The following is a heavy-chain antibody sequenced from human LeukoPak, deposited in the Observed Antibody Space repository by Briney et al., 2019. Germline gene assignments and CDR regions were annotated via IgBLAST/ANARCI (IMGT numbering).Heavy chain of an antibody. D-gene: IGHD3-9*01. V-gene: IGHV3-49*04. CDR3: TRVGDFDWLPLDY. CDR2: IRSKAYGGTT. CDR1: GFTFGDYA. Sequence: GGSLRLSCTASGFTFGDYAMSWDRQAPGKGLEWVGFIRSKAYGGTTEYAASVRGRFTISRDDSKSIAYLQMNSLKTEDTAVYYCTRVGDFDWLPLDYWGQGTLVTVSS. J-gene: IGHJ4*02.